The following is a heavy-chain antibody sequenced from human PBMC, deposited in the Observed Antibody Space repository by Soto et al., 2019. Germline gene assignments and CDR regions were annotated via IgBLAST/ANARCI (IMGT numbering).Heavy chain of an antibody. Sequence: QVQLVESGGGVVQPGRSLTLSCAASGFTFSSYGMHWVRQAPGKGPEWVAVISYHGINKYYADSVKGRFTISRDNTRNTLFLQRNSLKNEDRAFYYCPKYPDYGKNGAGPAPGGQGPQVIVSS. D-gene: IGHD4-17*01. V-gene: IGHV3-30*18. J-gene: IGHJ5*02. CDR3: PKYPDYGKNGAGPAP. CDR2: ISYHGINK. CDR1: GFTFSSYG.